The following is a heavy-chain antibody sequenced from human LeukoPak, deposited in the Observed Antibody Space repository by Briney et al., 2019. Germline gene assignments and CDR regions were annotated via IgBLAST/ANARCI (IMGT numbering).Heavy chain of an antibody. CDR2: ISWNSGSI. D-gene: IGHD5-12*01. V-gene: IGHV3-9*01. J-gene: IGHJ3*02. CDR3: AKVTVATDAFDI. CDR1: GFTFDDYA. Sequence: GRSLRLSCAASGFTFDDYAMHWVRQAPGKGLEWVSGISWNSGSIGYADSVKGRFTISRDNAKNSLYLRMNSLRAEDTALYYCAKVTVATDAFDIWGQGTMVTVSS.